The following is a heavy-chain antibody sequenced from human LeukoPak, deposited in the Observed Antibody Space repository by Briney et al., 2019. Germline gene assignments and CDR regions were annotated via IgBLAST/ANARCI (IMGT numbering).Heavy chain of an antibody. J-gene: IGHJ4*02. CDR2: ISGTGSST. V-gene: IGHV3-23*01. Sequence: GGSLRLSCAASGFTFSSYAMSWVRQAPGKGLEWVSAISGTGSSTYYADSVKGRFTISRDNSKNTLYLQMNSLRAEDTAVYYCARDDYDSSTPYYFDYWSQGILVTVSS. CDR3: ARDDYDSSTPYYFDY. CDR1: GFTFSSYA. D-gene: IGHD3-22*01.